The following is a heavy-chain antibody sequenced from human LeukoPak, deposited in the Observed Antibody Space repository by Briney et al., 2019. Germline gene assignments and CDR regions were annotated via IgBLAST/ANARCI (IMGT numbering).Heavy chain of an antibody. CDR1: GGTFSSYA. CDR2: IIPILGIA. D-gene: IGHD3-9*01. CDR3: ARARGEAGYFDWLFLDY. Sequence: GSSVKVSCKASGGTFSSYAISWVRQAPGQGLEWMGRIIPILGIANYAQKFQGRVTITADKSTSTAYMELSSLRYEDTAVYYCARARGEAGYFDWLFLDYWGQGTLVTVSS. V-gene: IGHV1-69*04. J-gene: IGHJ4*02.